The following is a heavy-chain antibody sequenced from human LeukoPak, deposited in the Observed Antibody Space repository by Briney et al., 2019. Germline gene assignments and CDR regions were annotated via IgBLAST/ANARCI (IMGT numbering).Heavy chain of an antibody. CDR2: ISGSGGST. D-gene: IGHD3-16*01. Sequence: GGSLRLSCAASGFTFTTYSMSWVRQAPGKGLEWVSAISGSGGSTYYADSVKGRFSISRDNSKNTLYLQMNSLRAGDTAVYYCAKDPQGDWGQGTLVTVSS. J-gene: IGHJ4*02. CDR1: GFTFTTYS. V-gene: IGHV3-23*01. CDR3: AKDPQGD.